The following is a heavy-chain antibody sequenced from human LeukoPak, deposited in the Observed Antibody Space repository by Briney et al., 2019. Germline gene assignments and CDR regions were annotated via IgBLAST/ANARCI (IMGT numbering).Heavy chain of an antibody. Sequence: GGSLRLSCAASGFTFSDHYMDWVRQAPGQGLEWVGHTGNKANSYTTEYAASVKGRFTISRDDSKNSLYLQMNSPKTEDTAVYYCARGGYSSSSFYGMDVWGQGTTVTVSS. CDR2: TGNKANSYTT. CDR1: GFTFSDHY. J-gene: IGHJ6*02. CDR3: ARGGYSSSSFYGMDV. V-gene: IGHV3-72*01. D-gene: IGHD6-6*01.